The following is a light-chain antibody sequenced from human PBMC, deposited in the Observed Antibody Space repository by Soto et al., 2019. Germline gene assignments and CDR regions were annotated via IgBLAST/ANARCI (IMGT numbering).Light chain of an antibody. J-gene: IGKJ1*01. V-gene: IGKV3-20*01. CDR3: LQYGSSPWT. CDR1: QTIRSNY. Sequence: ETVLTQSPGTLSLSPGERATLSCRASQTIRSNYLAWYRQTPGQAPRLLIYGASNRATGIAARFSGSGSGTDFTLIISRLEPEDFALYYCLQYGSSPWTFGQGTKVEIK. CDR2: GAS.